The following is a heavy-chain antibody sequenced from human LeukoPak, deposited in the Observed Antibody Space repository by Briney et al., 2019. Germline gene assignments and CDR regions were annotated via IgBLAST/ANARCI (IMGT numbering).Heavy chain of an antibody. CDR3: ARESITMVRGEVYYFDY. CDR1: GFTFSSYA. D-gene: IGHD3-10*01. CDR2: ISYDGSNK. Sequence: GRSLRLSCAASGFTFSSYARHWVRQAPGKGLEWVAVISYDGSNKYYADSVKGRFTISRDNAKNSLYLQMNSLRAEDTAVYYCARESITMVRGEVYYFDYWGQGTLVTVSS. J-gene: IGHJ4*02. V-gene: IGHV3-30*04.